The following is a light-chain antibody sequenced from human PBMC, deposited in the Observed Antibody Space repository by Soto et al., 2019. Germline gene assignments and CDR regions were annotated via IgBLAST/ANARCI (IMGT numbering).Light chain of an antibody. CDR1: QSISNY. CDR3: QQSSRWPIT. J-gene: IGKJ5*01. Sequence: EIVLTQSPATLSLSPGGRATLSCRASQSISNYLAWYQHNPGQAPRLLIYDASTRATGIPARFSGSGFGTVFPLTISRLEPEDFAVYYCQQSSRWPITFGQGTQLELK. V-gene: IGKV3-11*01. CDR2: DAS.